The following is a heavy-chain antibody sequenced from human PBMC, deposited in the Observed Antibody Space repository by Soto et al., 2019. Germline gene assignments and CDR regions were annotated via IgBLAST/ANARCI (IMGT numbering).Heavy chain of an antibody. V-gene: IGHV4-31*03. CDR3: ARAFSTSRLYYYYGIDV. Sequence: SETLSLTCTVSGGSISSGVYYWSWIRQHPGKGLEYIGYIYHSGSTYYNPSLKSRVTISVDTSKNQFSLKLTSVTAADTAVYYCARAFSTSRLYYYYGIDVWGQGTTVTVSS. D-gene: IGHD6-6*01. CDR1: GGSISSGVYY. CDR2: IYHSGST. J-gene: IGHJ6*02.